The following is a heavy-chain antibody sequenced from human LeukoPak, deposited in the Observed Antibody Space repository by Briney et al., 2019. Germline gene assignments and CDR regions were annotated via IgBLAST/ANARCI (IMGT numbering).Heavy chain of an antibody. CDR3: AREACREMRLMWPSLGGQDCRYEY. Sequence: GASVKVSCKASGYTFTSYDINWVRQATGQGLEWMGWMNPNSGNTGYAQKFQGRVTMTRNTSISTAYMELSGLRSDDTAVYYCAREACREMRLMWPSLGGQDCRYEYWGQGTRVTVSS. D-gene: IGHD5-24*01. CDR2: MNPNSGNT. CDR1: GYTFTSYD. J-gene: IGHJ4*02. V-gene: IGHV1-8*01.